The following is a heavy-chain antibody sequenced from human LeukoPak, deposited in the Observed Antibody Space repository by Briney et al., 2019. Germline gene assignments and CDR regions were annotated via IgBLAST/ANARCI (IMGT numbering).Heavy chain of an antibody. CDR3: TSGGAPSDW. V-gene: IGHV3-7*05. CDR1: GFTFSNAW. CDR2: IKHDGSEK. J-gene: IGHJ4*02. D-gene: IGHD2-21*01. Sequence: GGSLRLSCAASGFTFSNAWMRWVRQTPGKGLEWVANIKHDGSEKYYVDSVKGRFTVSRDNDKDSLYLQMNSLRVEDTAVYWCTSGGAPSDWWGQGTLVTVSS.